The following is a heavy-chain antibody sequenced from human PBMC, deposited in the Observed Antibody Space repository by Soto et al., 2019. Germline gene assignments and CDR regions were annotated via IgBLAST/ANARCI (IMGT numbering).Heavy chain of an antibody. V-gene: IGHV1-46*01. D-gene: IGHD2-15*01. CDR1: GYTFTSYA. CDR3: ARVYCSGGSCYGIDY. Sequence: ASVKVSCKASGYTFTSYAMHWVRQAPGQRLEWMGWINPSGGSTSYAQKFQGRVTMTRDTSTSTVYMELSSLRSEDTAVYYCARVYCSGGSCYGIDYWGQGTLVTVS. J-gene: IGHJ4*02. CDR2: INPSGGST.